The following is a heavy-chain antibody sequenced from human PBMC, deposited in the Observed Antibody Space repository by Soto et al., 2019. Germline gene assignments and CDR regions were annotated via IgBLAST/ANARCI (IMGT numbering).Heavy chain of an antibody. CDR1: GFTFSSYG. J-gene: IGHJ3*02. V-gene: IGHV3-30*18. Sequence: GGSLRLSCAASGFTFSSYGMHWVRQAPGKGLEWVAVISYDGSNKYYADSVKGRFTISRDNSKNTLYLQMNSLRAEDTAVYYCAKDQLGYCSGGSCYSEAFDIWGQGTMVTV. D-gene: IGHD2-15*01. CDR2: ISYDGSNK. CDR3: AKDQLGYCSGGSCYSEAFDI.